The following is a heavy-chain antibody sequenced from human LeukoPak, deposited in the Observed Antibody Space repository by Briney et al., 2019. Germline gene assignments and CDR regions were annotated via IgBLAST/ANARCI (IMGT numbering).Heavy chain of an antibody. J-gene: IGHJ3*02. CDR2: ISSSGTSI. CDR1: GFTFSSYE. D-gene: IGHD3-22*01. Sequence: GGSLRLSCAASGFTFSSYEMNWVRQAPGKGLEWVSYISSSGTSIYYADSVKGRFTISRDNAKNSLYLQMNSLRAEDTAVYYCAKGDSSGYIHALDIWGQGTMAIVSS. CDR3: AKGDSSGYIHALDI. V-gene: IGHV3-48*03.